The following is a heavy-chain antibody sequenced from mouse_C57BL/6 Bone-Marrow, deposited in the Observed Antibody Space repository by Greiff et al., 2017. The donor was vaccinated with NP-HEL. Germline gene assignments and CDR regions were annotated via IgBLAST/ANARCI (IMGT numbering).Heavy chain of an antibody. CDR1: GFTFSDYG. CDR2: ISSGSSTI. Sequence: EVQLQQSGGGLVKPGGSLKLSCAASGFTFSDYGMHWDRQAPEKGLEWVAYISSGSSTIYYADTVKGRFTISRDNAKNTLFLQMTSLRSEDTAMYYCARPSHYGSSYGWYFDVWGTGTTVTVSS. CDR3: ARPSHYGSSYGWYFDV. V-gene: IGHV5-17*01. J-gene: IGHJ1*03. D-gene: IGHD1-1*01.